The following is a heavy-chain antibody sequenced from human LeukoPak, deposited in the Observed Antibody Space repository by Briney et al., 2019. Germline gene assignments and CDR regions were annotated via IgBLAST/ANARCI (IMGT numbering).Heavy chain of an antibody. Sequence: GGSLRLSCAASGFTFSSYAMHWVRQAPGKGLEWVAVISYDGSNKYYADSVKGRFTISRDNAKNSLYLQMNSLRAEDTAVYYCAREGDYYDSSGYYGGYFDYWGQGTLVTVSS. V-gene: IGHV3-30-3*01. CDR1: GFTFSSYA. J-gene: IGHJ4*02. D-gene: IGHD3-22*01. CDR3: AREGDYYDSSGYYGGYFDY. CDR2: ISYDGSNK.